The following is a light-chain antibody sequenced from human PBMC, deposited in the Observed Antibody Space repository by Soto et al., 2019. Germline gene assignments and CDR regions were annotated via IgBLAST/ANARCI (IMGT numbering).Light chain of an antibody. J-gene: IGKJ1*01. CDR2: GAS. V-gene: IGKV3-20*01. CDR1: QFVISSY. CDR3: QQYGSSPRT. Sequence: EIVLTQSAGTLSLSPGERATLSCRASQFVISSYLAWYQQKPGQAPRLLINGASIRATGIPDRFSGSWSGTDFTLTISRLETEDFAVYYCQQYGSSPRTFGQGTKVDIK.